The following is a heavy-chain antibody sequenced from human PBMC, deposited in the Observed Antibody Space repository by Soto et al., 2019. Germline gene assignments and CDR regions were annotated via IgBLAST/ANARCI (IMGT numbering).Heavy chain of an antibody. CDR1: GFTFSDYY. V-gene: IGHV3-11*06. CDR3: ARQYYHDSSGYFDY. D-gene: IGHD3-22*01. J-gene: IGHJ4*02. Sequence: PGGSLRLSCAASGFTFSDYYMSWIRQAPGKGLEWVSYISSSSSYTNYADSVKGRFTISRDNAKNSLYLQMNSLRAEDTAVYYCARQYYHDSSGYFDYWGQGTLVTVSS. CDR2: ISSSSSYT.